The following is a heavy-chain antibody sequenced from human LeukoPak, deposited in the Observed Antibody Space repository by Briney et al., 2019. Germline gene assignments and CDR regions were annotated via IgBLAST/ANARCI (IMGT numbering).Heavy chain of an antibody. D-gene: IGHD3-9*01. J-gene: IGHJ3*02. CDR2: LSKSGNT. V-gene: IGHV4-59*01. Sequence: SETLSLTCTLSGGSISSYYWSWLRLPPGKGLEWIGYLSKSGNTNYSPSLKSRVTVFGDTSKNQFFLKLSSVAAADTAVYYCARARYVNSFYAFDIWGQGTLVTVSS. CDR1: GGSISSYY. CDR3: ARARYVNSFYAFDI.